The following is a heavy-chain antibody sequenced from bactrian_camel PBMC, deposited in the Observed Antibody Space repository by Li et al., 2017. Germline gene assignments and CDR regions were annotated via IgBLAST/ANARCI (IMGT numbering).Heavy chain of an antibody. CDR1: KRTAY. CDR2: IDLVSST. J-gene: IGHJ4*01. CDR3: AAGSETYDSPSAEPGPVCDYKY. V-gene: IGHV3S53*01. Sequence: VQLVESGGGSVRAGGSLLLSCATSKRTAYMGWFRQAPGKERELVAGIDLVSSTTYADSVEGRFTISKDNAQNTLSLQMHSLKLEDSAMYYCAAGSETYDSPSAEPGPVCDYKYWGQGTQVTVS. D-gene: IGHD4*01.